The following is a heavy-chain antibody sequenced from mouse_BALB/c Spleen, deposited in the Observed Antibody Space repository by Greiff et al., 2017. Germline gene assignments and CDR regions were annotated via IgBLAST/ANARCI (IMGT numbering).Heavy chain of an antibody. D-gene: IGHD2-1*01. J-gene: IGHJ2*01. V-gene: IGHV5-6-5*01. CDR1: GFTFSSYA. CDR3: ASIYYGTYFDY. Sequence: EVKVVESGGGLVKPGGSLKLSCAASGFTFSSYAMSWVRQTPEKRLEWVASISSGGSTYYPDSVKGRFTISRDNARNILYLQMSSLRSEDTAMYYCASIYYGTYFDYWGQGTTLTVSS. CDR2: ISSGGST.